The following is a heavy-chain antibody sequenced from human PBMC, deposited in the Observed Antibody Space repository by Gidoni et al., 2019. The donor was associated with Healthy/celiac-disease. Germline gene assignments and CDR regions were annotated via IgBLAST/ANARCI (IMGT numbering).Heavy chain of an antibody. D-gene: IGHD2-2*02. CDR1: GFSLSTSGVG. CDR3: ATHVEDCCSTSCYTPYYYYGMDV. V-gene: IGHV2-5*02. J-gene: IGHJ6*02. Sequence: QITLKESGPTLVKPTQTLTLTCTFSGFSLSTSGVGVGWIRQPPGKALEWLALIYWDDDKRYSPSLKSRLTITKDTPKNQVVLTMTNMDPVDTATYYCATHVEDCCSTSCYTPYYYYGMDVWGQGTTVTVSS. CDR2: IYWDDDK.